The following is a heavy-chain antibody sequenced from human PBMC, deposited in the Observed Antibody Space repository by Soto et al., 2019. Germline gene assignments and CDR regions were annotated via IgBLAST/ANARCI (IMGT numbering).Heavy chain of an antibody. CDR3: ARGGIAVAAKHFDY. CDR2: INHSGST. CDR1: GGSFSGYY. Sequence: QVQLQQWGAGLLKPSETLSLTCAVYGGSFSGYYWSWIRQPPGKGLEWIGEINHSGSTNYNPSLKSRVTXXVXTXMNQFSLKLSSVTAADTAVYYCARGGIAVAAKHFDYWGQGTLVTVSS. V-gene: IGHV4-34*01. J-gene: IGHJ4*02. D-gene: IGHD6-19*01.